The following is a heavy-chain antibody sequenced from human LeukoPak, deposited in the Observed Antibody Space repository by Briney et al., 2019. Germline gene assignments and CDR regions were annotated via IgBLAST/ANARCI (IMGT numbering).Heavy chain of an antibody. CDR2: IKSDGSTT. V-gene: IGHV3-74*01. D-gene: IGHD6-6*01. CDR1: GFSFSTYW. J-gene: IGHJ5*02. Sequence: GGSLRLSCAASGFSFSTYWMYWVRQAPGKGLVWVSGIKSDGSTTNYADSVKGRFTISRDNAKNSLYLQMNSLRAEDTAVYYCARGESISWGQGTLVTVSS. CDR3: ARGESIS.